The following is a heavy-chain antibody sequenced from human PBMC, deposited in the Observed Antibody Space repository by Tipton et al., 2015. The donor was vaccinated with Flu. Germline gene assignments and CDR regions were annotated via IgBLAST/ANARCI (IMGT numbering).Heavy chain of an antibody. Sequence: QLVQSGAEVKTPGASVKVSCKASGYTFTSYGISWVRQAPGQGLEWMGWISAYNGNTNYAQKLQGRVTMTTDTSTSTAYMELRSLRSDDTAVYYCARSRDITMVQGVSYGMDVWGQGTTVTVSS. V-gene: IGHV1-18*01. CDR2: ISAYNGNT. J-gene: IGHJ6*02. D-gene: IGHD3-10*01. CDR3: ARSRDITMVQGVSYGMDV. CDR1: GYTFTSYG.